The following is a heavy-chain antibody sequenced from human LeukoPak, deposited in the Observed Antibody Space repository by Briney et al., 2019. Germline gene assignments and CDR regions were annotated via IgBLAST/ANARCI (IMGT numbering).Heavy chain of an antibody. J-gene: IGHJ4*02. CDR2: ISSSSSYI. D-gene: IGHD1-26*01. CDR1: GFTFSSYS. CDR3: ARDSGSYIFPADWDY. V-gene: IGHV3-21*01. Sequence: GGSLRLSCAASGFTFSSYSMNWVRQAPGKGLEWVSSISSSSSYIYYADSVKGRFTISRDNAKNSLYLQMNSLRAEDTAVYYCARDSGSYIFPADWDYWGQGTLVTVSS.